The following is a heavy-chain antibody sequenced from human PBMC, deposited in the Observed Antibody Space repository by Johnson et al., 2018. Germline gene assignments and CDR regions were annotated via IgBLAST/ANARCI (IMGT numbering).Heavy chain of an antibody. D-gene: IGHD4-17*01. J-gene: IGHJ1*01. Sequence: VQLVESGAEVKKPGASVKVSCKASGYTFTSYYIHWVRQAPGQGLEWMGIINPSGGSTTYAQKFQGRITMTRDTSTSTAYMELSSLRSEDTAVYYCAKDMTTVTTAYFQHWGQGTLVTVAS. V-gene: IGHV1-46*01. CDR2: INPSGGST. CDR3: AKDMTTVTTAYFQH. CDR1: GYTFTSYY.